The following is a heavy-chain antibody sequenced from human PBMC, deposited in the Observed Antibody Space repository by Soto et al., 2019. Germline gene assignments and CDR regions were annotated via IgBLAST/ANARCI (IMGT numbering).Heavy chain of an antibody. V-gene: IGHV1-69*04. J-gene: IGHJ4*02. CDR1: GGTFSSYT. D-gene: IGHD3-16*01. CDR3: ARDWFGVDY. Sequence: GASVKVSCKASGGTFSSYTISWVRQAPGQGLEWMGRIIPILGIANYAQKLQGRVTMTTDTSTSTAYMELRSLRSDDTAVYYCARDWFGVDYWGQGTLVTV. CDR2: IIPILGIA.